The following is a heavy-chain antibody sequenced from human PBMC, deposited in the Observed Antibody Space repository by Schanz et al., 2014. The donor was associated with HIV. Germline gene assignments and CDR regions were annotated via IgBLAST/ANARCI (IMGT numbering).Heavy chain of an antibody. CDR3: RGYRFYYGVDF. CDR1: GFTFSRYW. D-gene: IGHD5-18*01. V-gene: IGHV3-72*01. Sequence: VQLVESGGGLVQPGGSLRLSCAASGFTFSRYWMTWVRQAPGKGLEWVARSRVKSDSYATEYAASVTGRFTISRDDSKNSVYLQMNSLNIEDTAVYYCRGYRFYYGVDFWGQGTTVTVS. CDR2: SRVKSDSYAT. J-gene: IGHJ6*02.